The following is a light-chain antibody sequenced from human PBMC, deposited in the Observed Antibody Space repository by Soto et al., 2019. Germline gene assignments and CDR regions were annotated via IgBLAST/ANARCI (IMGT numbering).Light chain of an antibody. Sequence: DIQLTQSPSFLSASVGDRVTITCRASQDISSYLAWYQQRPGKVPRFLTHSASTLQSGVPSRFSATGSGTTVTLTISSLQPEDIGTYYCQQLNRFPRTFGHGTKVEV. CDR2: SAS. CDR3: QQLNRFPRT. J-gene: IGKJ1*01. V-gene: IGKV1-9*01. CDR1: QDISSY.